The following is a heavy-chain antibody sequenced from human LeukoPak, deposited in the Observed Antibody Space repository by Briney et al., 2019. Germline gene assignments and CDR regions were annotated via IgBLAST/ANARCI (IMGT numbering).Heavy chain of an antibody. V-gene: IGHV1-2*02. Sequence: ASVKVSCKASGYTFTGYYMHWVRQAPGQGLEWMGWINPNSGGTNYAQKFQGRVTMTRDTSISTAYMELSRLRSDDTAVYYCARDPFVVVTDFDYWGRGTLVTVSS. D-gene: IGHD2-21*02. CDR1: GYTFTGYY. CDR3: ARDPFVVVTDFDY. J-gene: IGHJ4*02. CDR2: INPNSGGT.